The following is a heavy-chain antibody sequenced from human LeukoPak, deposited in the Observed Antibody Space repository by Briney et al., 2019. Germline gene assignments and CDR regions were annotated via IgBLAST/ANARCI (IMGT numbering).Heavy chain of an antibody. Sequence: PSETLSLTCNVSVGSVSSSFYSWGWIRQPPGKGLEWIGSMYYSGSAHYNLSLKSRVTMSVDTSKNQFSLKLSSVTAADKAIYFCASATTYSIDDWGQGTLVTVSS. D-gene: IGHD5-12*01. J-gene: IGHJ4*01. CDR2: MYYSGSA. CDR3: ASATTYSIDD. CDR1: VGSVSSSFYS. V-gene: IGHV4-39*01.